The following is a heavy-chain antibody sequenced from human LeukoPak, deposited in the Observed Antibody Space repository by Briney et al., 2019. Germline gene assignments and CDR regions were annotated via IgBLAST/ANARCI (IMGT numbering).Heavy chain of an antibody. V-gene: IGHV3-74*01. CDR1: GFTFSSYW. CDR2: INSDGSST. D-gene: IGHD2-2*01. Sequence: PGGSLRLSCAASGFTFSSYWMHCVRQAPGKGLVWVSRINSDGSSTSYADSGKGRFTMSRDNAKNTLYLQMNSLRAEDTAVYYCARGDWGYCSSTSCRSPFDYWGQGTLVTVSS. J-gene: IGHJ4*02. CDR3: ARGDWGYCSSTSCRSPFDY.